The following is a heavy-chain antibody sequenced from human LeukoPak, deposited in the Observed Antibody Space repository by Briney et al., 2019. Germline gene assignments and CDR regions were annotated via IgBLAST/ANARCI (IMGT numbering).Heavy chain of an antibody. CDR2: ISSSGSTI. CDR1: GFTFISYG. Sequence: PGGSLRLSCGASGFTFISYGMSWIRQAPGKGLEWVSYISSSGSTIYYADSVKGRFTISRDNAKNSLYLQMNSLRAEDTAVYYCARGLRPRAFDIWGQGTMVTVSS. CDR3: ARGLRPRAFDI. D-gene: IGHD4-17*01. J-gene: IGHJ3*02. V-gene: IGHV3-11*01.